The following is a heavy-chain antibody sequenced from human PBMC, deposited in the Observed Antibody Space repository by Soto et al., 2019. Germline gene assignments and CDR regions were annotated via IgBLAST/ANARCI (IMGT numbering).Heavy chain of an antibody. Sequence: QVQLVESGGGLVKPGGSLRLSCAASEFTFSDYYMSWIRQAPGKGLEWVSYISSSSSYTNYADSVKGRFIISRDNAKNSLFLQMNSLRADDTAVYYCARDLSGACSGGCCYGRAFFDFWGQGTVVTVSS. CDR3: ARDLSGACSGGCCYGRAFFDF. CDR1: EFTFSDYY. D-gene: IGHD2-15*01. V-gene: IGHV3-11*06. J-gene: IGHJ4*02. CDR2: ISSSSSYT.